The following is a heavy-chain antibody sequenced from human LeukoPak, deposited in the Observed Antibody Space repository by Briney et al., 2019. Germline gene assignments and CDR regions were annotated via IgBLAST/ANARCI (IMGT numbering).Heavy chain of an antibody. CDR1: GFTFSSYW. V-gene: IGHV3-74*01. CDR3: ARGGDFWSGQGAFDI. D-gene: IGHD3-3*01. J-gene: IGHJ3*02. CDR2: IKIDGSTT. Sequence: QSGGSLRLCCAASGFTFSSYWMHWVRQAPGKGLVLVSRIKIDGSTTNYADSVKGRFTISRDNAKNSLYLQMNSLRAEDTAVYYCARGGDFWSGQGAFDIWGQGTMVTVSS.